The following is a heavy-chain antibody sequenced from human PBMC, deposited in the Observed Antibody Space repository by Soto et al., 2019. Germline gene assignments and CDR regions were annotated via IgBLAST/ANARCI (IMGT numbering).Heavy chain of an antibody. J-gene: IGHJ3*02. CDR3: ARDPYSGSYYNPLRNAFDI. Sequence: SETLSLTCTVSGGSISSNFYYWGWIRQPPGKGLQWIGNIYYRGSTNYNPSLKSPVTISVDTSKNQFSLKLSSVTAADTAVYYCARDPYSGSYYNPLRNAFDIWGQGTMVTVSS. CDR2: IYYRGST. D-gene: IGHD1-26*01. CDR1: GGSISSNFYY. V-gene: IGHV4-39*02.